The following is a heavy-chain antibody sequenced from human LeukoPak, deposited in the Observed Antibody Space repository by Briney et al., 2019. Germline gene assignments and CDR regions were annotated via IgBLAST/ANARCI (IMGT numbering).Heavy chain of an antibody. J-gene: IGHJ4*02. D-gene: IGHD3-16*01. Sequence: GGSLRLSCTASGFTFSSYAMDWVRQAPGKGLEWVTFLSYDGEDEQYVDSVRGRFTSSRDNSKKTLYLQMNNLRPEDTAIYYCARDQPGGGLDYWGQGVLVAVPS. CDR3: ARDQPGGGLDY. CDR2: LSYDGEDE. CDR1: GFTFSSYA. V-gene: IGHV3-30*04.